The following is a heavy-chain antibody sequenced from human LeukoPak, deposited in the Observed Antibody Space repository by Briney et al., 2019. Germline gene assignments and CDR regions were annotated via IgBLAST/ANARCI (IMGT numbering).Heavy chain of an antibody. D-gene: IGHD1-1*01. CDR3: ASRVRMPSAQIDY. CDR1: GFTFSSYE. CDR2: ISSSGSTI. V-gene: IGHV3-48*03. J-gene: IGHJ4*02. Sequence: PGGSLRLSCAASGFTFSSYEMNWVRQAPGKGLEWVSYISSSGSTIYYADSVKGRFTISRDNAKNSLYLQMNSLRAEDTAVYYCASRVRMPSAQIDYWGQGTLVTVSS.